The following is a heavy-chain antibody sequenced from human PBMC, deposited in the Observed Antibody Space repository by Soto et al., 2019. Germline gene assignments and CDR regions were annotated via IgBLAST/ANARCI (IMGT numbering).Heavy chain of an antibody. V-gene: IGHV3-30-3*01. CDR1: GFTFSSYA. CDR3: ARDLSSGWYMDY. J-gene: IGHJ4*02. Sequence: VQLVESGGGVVQPGRSLRLSCAASGFTFSSYAMHWVRQAPGKGLEWVAVISYDGSNKYYADSVKGRFTISRDNSKNTLYLQMNSLRAEDTAVYYCARDLSSGWYMDYWGQGTLVTVSS. CDR2: ISYDGSNK. D-gene: IGHD6-19*01.